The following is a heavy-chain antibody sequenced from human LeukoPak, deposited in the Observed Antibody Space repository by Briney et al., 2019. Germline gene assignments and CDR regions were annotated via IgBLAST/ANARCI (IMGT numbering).Heavy chain of an antibody. CDR2: IKQGGSEK. CDR1: GFTFSRYW. D-gene: IGHD4-17*01. V-gene: IGHV3-7*02. J-gene: IGHJ4*02. CDR3: ASCYGDYDSFDY. Sequence: GGSLRLSCVAAGFTFSRYWMSWVRQAPGKGLEWLANIKQGGSEKYYVDSVKGRFTISRDNAKNSLYLQMNSLRAEDTAVYYCASCYGDYDSFDYWGQGTLVTVSS.